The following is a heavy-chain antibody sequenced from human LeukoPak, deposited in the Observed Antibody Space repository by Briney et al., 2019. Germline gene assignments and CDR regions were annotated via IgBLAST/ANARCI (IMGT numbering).Heavy chain of an antibody. Sequence: VASVKVSCKASGYTFTGYYMHWVRQAPGQGLEWMGRINPNSGGTNYAQKFQGRVTMTRDTSISTAYMELSRLRSDYTAVYYCARTMIVPLPGDAFDIWGQGTMVTVSS. CDR1: GYTFTGYY. CDR3: ARTMIVPLPGDAFDI. V-gene: IGHV1-2*06. J-gene: IGHJ3*02. CDR2: INPNSGGT. D-gene: IGHD3-22*01.